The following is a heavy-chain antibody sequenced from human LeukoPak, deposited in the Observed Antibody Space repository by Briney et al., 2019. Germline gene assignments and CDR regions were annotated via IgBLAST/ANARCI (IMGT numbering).Heavy chain of an antibody. V-gene: IGHV4-59*12. D-gene: IGHD4/OR15-4a*01. J-gene: IGHJ4*02. CDR3: ARSLGARPFFDY. CDR2: IYYSGST. Sequence: SETLFLTCTVSGGSISSYYWNWIRQPPGKGLEWIGYIYYSGSTNYNPSLKSRVTISVDRSKNQFSLKLSSVTAADTAVYYCARSLGARPFFDYWGQGTLVTVSS. CDR1: GGSISSYY.